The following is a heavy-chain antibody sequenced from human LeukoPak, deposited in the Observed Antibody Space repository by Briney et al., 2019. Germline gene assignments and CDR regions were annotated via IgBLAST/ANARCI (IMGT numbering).Heavy chain of an antibody. CDR2: IYYSGTT. J-gene: IGHJ3*02. CDR3: ARYFTNYDILTHPLDAFDI. V-gene: IGHV4-39*07. D-gene: IGHD3-9*01. Sequence: SETLSLTCAVSGGSISSSTYYWGWIRQPPGKGLEWIGAIYYSGTTYYNPSLKSRVTISVDTSKNQFSLKLSSVTAADTAVYYCARYFTNYDILTHPLDAFDIWGQGTMVTVSS. CDR1: GGSISSSTYY.